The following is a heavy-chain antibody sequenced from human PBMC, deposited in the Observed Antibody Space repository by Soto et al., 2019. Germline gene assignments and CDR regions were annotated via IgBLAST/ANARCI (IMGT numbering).Heavy chain of an antibody. D-gene: IGHD2-15*01. V-gene: IGHV4-39*01. J-gene: IGHJ4*02. CDR2: IYYSGST. Sequence: KPSEILSLTCTVSGISVSTSDYYWGWVRQPPGKGLDWIGNIYYSGSTFYNPSLRSRVTLSVDTSKNQFSLRLNSVTVADTAVYFCAGFVVPASRNSDFDYWGQGTLVTVSS. CDR1: GISVSTSDYY. CDR3: AGFVVPASRNSDFDY.